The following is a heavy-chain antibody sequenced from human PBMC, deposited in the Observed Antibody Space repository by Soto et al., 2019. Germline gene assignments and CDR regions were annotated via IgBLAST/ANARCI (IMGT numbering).Heavy chain of an antibody. CDR2: IYHSGST. D-gene: IGHD6-25*01. CDR3: ARAAGLGAAAVHY. Sequence: QLQLQESGSGLVKPSQTLSLTCAVSGGSISSGGYSWSWIRQPPGKGLEWIGYIYHSGSTYYNPTLKRRGAISVDRAKIQFSLKPSSVTAADRPVYYCARAAGLGAAAVHYWGQGTLVTVSS. J-gene: IGHJ4*02. V-gene: IGHV4-30-2*01. CDR1: GGSISSGGYS.